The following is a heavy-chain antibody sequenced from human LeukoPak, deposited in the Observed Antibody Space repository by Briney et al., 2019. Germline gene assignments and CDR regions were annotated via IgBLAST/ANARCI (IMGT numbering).Heavy chain of an antibody. J-gene: IGHJ4*02. V-gene: IGHV1-69*13. CDR2: IIPIFGTA. CDR3: ARDRGTSHCPGY. D-gene: IGHD2-2*01. CDR1: GGTFSSYA. Sequence: SVKVSCKAFGGTFSSYAISWVRQAPGQGLEWMGGIIPIFGTANYAQKFQGRVTITADESTSTAYMELSSLRSEDTAVYYCARDRGTSHCPGYWGQGTLVTVSS.